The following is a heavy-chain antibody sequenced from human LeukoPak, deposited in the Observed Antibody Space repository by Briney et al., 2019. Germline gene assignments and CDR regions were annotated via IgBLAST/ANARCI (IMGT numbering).Heavy chain of an antibody. V-gene: IGHV3-21*01. J-gene: IGHJ4*02. CDR2: IGISGSHI. D-gene: IGHD2-15*01. Sequence: PGGSLRLSCVASGYRFSTYSMNWVRQAPGKGLEWVAAIGISGSHIYYADSVKGRFTISRGNAEQSLYLQMNSLRVEDTATYYCATTWGGSQHYFDYWGQGTLVAVSS. CDR3: ATTWGGSQHYFDY. CDR1: GYRFSTYS.